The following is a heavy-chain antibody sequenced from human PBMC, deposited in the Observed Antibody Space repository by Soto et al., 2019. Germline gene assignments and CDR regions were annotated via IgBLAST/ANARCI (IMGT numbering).Heavy chain of an antibody. CDR3: ASGFVFGLAIPFYES. V-gene: IGHV4-61*01. J-gene: IGHJ5*02. CDR1: GGSVSSRSYY. D-gene: IGHD3-3*01. Sequence: SETLSLTCTVSGGSVSSRSYYWSWIRQPPGKGLEWIGHMYYSGTTNYQPSLKSRVTISADTSQNQFSLKLSSVSDADTAVDYCASGFVFGLAIPFYESSGPATLVTVFS. CDR2: MYYSGTT.